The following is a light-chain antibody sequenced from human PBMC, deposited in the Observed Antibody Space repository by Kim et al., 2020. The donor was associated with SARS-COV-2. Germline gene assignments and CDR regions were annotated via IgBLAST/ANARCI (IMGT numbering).Light chain of an antibody. CDR3: QQYGSSPSWT. CDR2: GAS. V-gene: IGKV3-20*01. CDR1: QSVSSSS. J-gene: IGKJ1*01. Sequence: EIVLTQPPDTLSLSPGERATLSCRASQSVSSSSLAWYQQKPGQAPRLLIYGASNRATGIPDRFSGSGSGTDFTLTISRLEPEDFAMYYCQQYGSSPSWTFGQGTKVDIK.